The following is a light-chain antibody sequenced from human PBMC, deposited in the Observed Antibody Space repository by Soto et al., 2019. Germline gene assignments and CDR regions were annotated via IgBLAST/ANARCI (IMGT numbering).Light chain of an antibody. CDR2: GAS. Sequence: EILVTQSPGTLSLSPGERATLSCRASQSVSSSYLAWYQQKPGQAPRLLIYGASSRATGIPDRFSGSGSGTDFTLTISRLEPEDFAVYYCQQYDHSPITFGQGTRLEIK. CDR3: QQYDHSPIT. CDR1: QSVSSSY. J-gene: IGKJ5*01. V-gene: IGKV3-20*01.